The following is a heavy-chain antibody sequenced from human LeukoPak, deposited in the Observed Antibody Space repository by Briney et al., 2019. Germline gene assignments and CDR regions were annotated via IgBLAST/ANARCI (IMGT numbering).Heavy chain of an antibody. D-gene: IGHD5-12*01. CDR3: ARAVDSSPCGDV. CDR2: ISAYNGNT. J-gene: IGHJ6*02. V-gene: IGHV1-18*01. Sequence: SVKVSCKASGYTFTSYGISWVRQAPGQGLESLGWISAYNGNTNYAQKLQGRVTMTTDTSTSTAYMELRSLRSDDTAVYYCARAVDSSPCGDVWGQGTTFTVSS. CDR1: GYTFTSYG.